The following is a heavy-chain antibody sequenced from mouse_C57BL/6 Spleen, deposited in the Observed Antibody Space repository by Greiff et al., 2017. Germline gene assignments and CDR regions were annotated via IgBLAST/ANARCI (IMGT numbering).Heavy chain of an antibody. CDR1: GYTFTSYW. CDR3: AKATMINYFDY. D-gene: IGHD2-4*01. V-gene: IGHV1-72*01. CDR2: IDPKSGGT. Sequence: QVQLQQPGAELVKPGASVKLSCKASGYTFTSYWMHWVKQRPGRGLEWIGRIDPKSGGTKYNEKFKSKATLTVDKPSSTAYMQLSSLTSEDSAVYYCAKATMINYFDYWGQGTTLTVSS. J-gene: IGHJ2*01.